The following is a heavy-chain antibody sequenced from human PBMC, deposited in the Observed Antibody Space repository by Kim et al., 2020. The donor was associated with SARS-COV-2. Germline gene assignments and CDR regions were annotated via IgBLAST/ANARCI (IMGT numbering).Heavy chain of an antibody. CDR3: ASPGYSSSWTFDY. D-gene: IGHD6-13*01. V-gene: IGHV4-39*01. Sequence: THSLKRRVAISVDTSKNQSSLKLSSVTAADTAVYYCASPGYSSSWTFDYWGQGTLVTVSS. J-gene: IGHJ4*02.